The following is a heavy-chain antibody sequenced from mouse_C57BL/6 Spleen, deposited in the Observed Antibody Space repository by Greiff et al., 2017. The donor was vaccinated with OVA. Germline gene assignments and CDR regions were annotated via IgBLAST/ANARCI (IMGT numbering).Heavy chain of an antibody. V-gene: IGHV1-55*01. CDR3: ARGDYYGSSYGWFAY. J-gene: IGHJ3*01. D-gene: IGHD1-1*01. Sequence: VKLQQPGAELVKPGASVKMSCKASGYTFTSYWITWVKQRPGQGLEWIGDIYPGSGSTNYNEKFKSKATLTVDTSSSTAYMQLSSLTSEDSAVYYCARGDYYGSSYGWFAYWGQGTLVTVSA. CDR1: GYTFTSYW. CDR2: IYPGSGST.